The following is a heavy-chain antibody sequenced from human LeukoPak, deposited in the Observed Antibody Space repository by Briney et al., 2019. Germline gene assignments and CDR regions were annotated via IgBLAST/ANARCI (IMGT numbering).Heavy chain of an antibody. D-gene: IGHD5-18*01. V-gene: IGHV3-48*03. J-gene: IGHJ3*02. CDR3: ARRLQRDAFDI. CDR1: GFTFSFYE. CDR2: ISSIVNSI. Sequence: GGSLRLSCAASGFTFSFYEMTWVRQAPGKGLEWVSYISSIVNSIYFSDSVKGRFTNSRDDAKNSLYLQMNSLRDEDTAVYYCARRLQRDAFDIWGQGTMVTASS.